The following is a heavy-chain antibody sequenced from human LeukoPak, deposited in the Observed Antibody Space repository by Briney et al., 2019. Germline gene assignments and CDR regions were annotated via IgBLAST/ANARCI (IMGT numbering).Heavy chain of an antibody. J-gene: IGHJ4*02. Sequence: GGSLRLSCTASGFTFSTYWMHWVRQAPGKGPVWVSRVNGDGTSTVYADSVKGRFTISRDNAKNTLYLQMNSLRAEDTAVYYCARDLSPAHFWGQGTLVTVSS. CDR1: GFTFSTYW. CDR3: ARDLSPAHF. CDR2: VNGDGTST. D-gene: IGHD2/OR15-2a*01. V-gene: IGHV3-74*01.